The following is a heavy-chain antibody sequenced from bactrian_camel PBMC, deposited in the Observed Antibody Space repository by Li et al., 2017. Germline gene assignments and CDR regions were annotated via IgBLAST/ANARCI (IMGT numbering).Heavy chain of an antibody. J-gene: IGHJ4*01. Sequence: DVQLVESGGGLVQPGGSLTLSCAASGFIFSAHSVSWVRQAPGKGLEWVSAIDANGGSAYYPESVKGRFHISQDDAKKTVYLQMNSLQPDDAGVYYCAAEPKGSRRWVGYAWKCQGQGTQVTVS. CDR2: IDANGGSA. CDR1: GFIFSAHS. D-gene: IGHD3*01. V-gene: IGHV3S40*01.